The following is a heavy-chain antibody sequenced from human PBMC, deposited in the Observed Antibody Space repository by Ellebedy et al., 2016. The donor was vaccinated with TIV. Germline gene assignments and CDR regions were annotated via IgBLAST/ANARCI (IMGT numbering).Heavy chain of an antibody. CDR3: VTWGQSYGR. V-gene: IGHV3-7*03. CDR2: MKQDGSET. CDR1: GFTFTRHW. D-gene: IGHD3-16*01. Sequence: GESLKISCVASGFTFTRHWMSWVRQAPEKGLEWVANMKQDGSETNYVDSVNGRFTISRDNAKNSLHLQMNGLRAEDTAVYYCVTWGQSYGRWGQGSLVTISS. J-gene: IGHJ4*02.